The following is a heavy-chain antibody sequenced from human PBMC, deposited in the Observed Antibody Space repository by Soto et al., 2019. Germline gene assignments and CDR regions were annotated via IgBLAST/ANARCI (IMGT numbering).Heavy chain of an antibody. D-gene: IGHD3-22*01. CDR2: IGTAGDT. V-gene: IGHV3-13*01. CDR3: ARGSQDYYDSSGYYGY. J-gene: IGHJ4*02. CDR1: GFTFSSYD. Sequence: EVQLVESGGGLVQPGGSLRLSCAASGFTFSSYDMHWVRQATGKGLEWVSAIGTAGDTYYPGSVKGRFTISRENAKNSLYLQMNSLRAEDTAVYYCARGSQDYYDSSGYYGYWGQGTLVTVSS.